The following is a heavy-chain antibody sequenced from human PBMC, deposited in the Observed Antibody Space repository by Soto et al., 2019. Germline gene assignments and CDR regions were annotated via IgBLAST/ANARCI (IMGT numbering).Heavy chain of an antibody. CDR1: GYTLTNLC. CDR3: ATRLGYSAYPVPYYYSDAMEV. J-gene: IGHJ6*02. Sequence: GCSVTVSRPVSGYTLTNLCMHWVLQAPGHPLEWMGGFDPDYGATIYAQKFQGRVTMTEDTSTDTAYMELSSLRSEDTAVYYCATRLGYSAYPVPYYYSDAMEVWGQGTTVPVSS. D-gene: IGHD5-12*01. CDR2: FDPDYGAT. V-gene: IGHV1-24*01.